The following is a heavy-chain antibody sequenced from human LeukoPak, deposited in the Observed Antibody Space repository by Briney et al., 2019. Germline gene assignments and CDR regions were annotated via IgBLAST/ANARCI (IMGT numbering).Heavy chain of an antibody. Sequence: ASVKVSCKASGGTFSSYAISWVRQAPGQGLEWMGGIIPIFGTANYAQKFQGRVTITTDESTSTAYMELSSLRSEDTAVYYCASASGPGIVVVIPLGYWGQGTLVTVSS. D-gene: IGHD3-22*01. J-gene: IGHJ4*02. CDR2: IIPIFGTA. CDR1: GGTFSSYA. CDR3: ASASGPGIVVVIPLGY. V-gene: IGHV1-69*05.